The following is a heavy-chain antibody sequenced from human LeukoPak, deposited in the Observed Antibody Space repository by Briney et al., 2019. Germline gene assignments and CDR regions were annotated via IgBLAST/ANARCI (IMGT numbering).Heavy chain of an antibody. CDR3: AKVYSSSIRRPYFDY. CDR1: GFTSSSYA. J-gene: IGHJ4*02. Sequence: GGSLRLSCAASGFTSSSYAMSWVRQAPGKGLEWVSAISGSGGSTHYADSVKGRFTISRDNSKNTLYLQMNSLRAEDTAVYYCAKVYSSSIRRPYFDYWGQGTLVTVSS. V-gene: IGHV3-23*01. CDR2: ISGSGGST. D-gene: IGHD6-6*01.